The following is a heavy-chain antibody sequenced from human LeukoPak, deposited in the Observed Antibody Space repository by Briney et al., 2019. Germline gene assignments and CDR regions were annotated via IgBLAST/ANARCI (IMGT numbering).Heavy chain of an antibody. CDR3: ARASQRLGDSDY. CDR2: NSAYNGDT. D-gene: IGHD6-25*01. V-gene: IGHV1-18*01. Sequence: ASVKVSCKASGYTFTSYGISWMRQAPGQGLEWMGWNSAYNGDTNYAQKFQGRVTMTTDTSTTTAYMELRSLRSDDTALYYCARASQRLGDSDYWGQGTLVTVSS. J-gene: IGHJ4*02. CDR1: GYTFTSYG.